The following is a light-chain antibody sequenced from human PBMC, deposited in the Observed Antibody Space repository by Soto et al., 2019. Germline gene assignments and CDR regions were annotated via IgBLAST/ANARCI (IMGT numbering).Light chain of an antibody. J-gene: IGKJ1*01. CDR2: AAS. Sequence: DIQMTQSPSSLSASVGDRLTITYRASQSISSYLNWYQQKPGKAPKLLIYAASSLQSGVPSRFSGSGSGTDFTLTISSLQPEDFATYYCQQSYSTPWTFGQGTKVDIK. V-gene: IGKV1-39*01. CDR1: QSISSY. CDR3: QQSYSTPWT.